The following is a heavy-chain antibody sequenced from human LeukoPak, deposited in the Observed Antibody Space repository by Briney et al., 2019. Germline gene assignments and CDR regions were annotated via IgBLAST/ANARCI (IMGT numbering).Heavy chain of an antibody. CDR3: AKPARTDYADY. CDR2: ISTSSSYI. J-gene: IGHJ4*02. D-gene: IGHD1-14*01. CDR1: GFTFSRSS. Sequence: GGSLRLSCTASGFTFSRSSMNWVRQAPGKGLEWVSSISTSSSYIYYADSVKGRFTISRDNSKNTLYLQMNSLRAEDTAVYYCAKPARTDYADYWGQGTLVTVSS. V-gene: IGHV3-21*04.